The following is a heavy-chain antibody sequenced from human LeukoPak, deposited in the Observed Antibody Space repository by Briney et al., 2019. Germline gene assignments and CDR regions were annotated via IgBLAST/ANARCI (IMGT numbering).Heavy chain of an antibody. V-gene: IGHV3-74*01. CDR1: GFTFSSYW. CDR2: ISTDASST. D-gene: IGHD2-15*01. CDR3: ARDHEGYCSGGSCSLFDY. Sequence: GGSLRLSCAASGFTFSSYWMHWVRQAPGKGLVWVSRISTDASSTTYADSVKGRFTISRDNAKNSLYLQMNSLRAEDTAVYYCARDHEGYCSGGSCSLFDYWGQGTLVTVSS. J-gene: IGHJ4*02.